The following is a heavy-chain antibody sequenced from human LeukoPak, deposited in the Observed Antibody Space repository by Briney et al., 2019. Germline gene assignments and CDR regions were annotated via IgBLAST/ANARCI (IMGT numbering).Heavy chain of an antibody. CDR2: ISAYNGNT. Sequence: ASVKVSCKASGYTFTSYGISWVRQAPGQGLEWMGWISAYNGNTNYAQKLQGRVTMTTDTSTSTAYMELRSLRSDDTAVYYCAIDRIWAAAGTIYFDYWGPGTLVTVSS. D-gene: IGHD6-13*01. CDR1: GYTFTSYG. CDR3: AIDRIWAAAGTIYFDY. V-gene: IGHV1-18*01. J-gene: IGHJ4*02.